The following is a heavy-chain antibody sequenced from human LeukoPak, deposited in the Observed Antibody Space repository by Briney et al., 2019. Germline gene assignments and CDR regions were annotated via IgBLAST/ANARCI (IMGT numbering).Heavy chain of an antibody. CDR1: GGSISSYY. CDR3: ARHIRDSSFDP. Sequence: SETLSLTCTVSGGSISSYYWSWIRQPPGKGLEWIGYIYTSGSINYNPSLKSRVTISVDTSKNQFSLKLSSVTAADTAVYYCARHIRDSSFDPCGQGTLVTVSS. J-gene: IGHJ5*02. D-gene: IGHD6-6*01. V-gene: IGHV4-4*09. CDR2: IYTSGSI.